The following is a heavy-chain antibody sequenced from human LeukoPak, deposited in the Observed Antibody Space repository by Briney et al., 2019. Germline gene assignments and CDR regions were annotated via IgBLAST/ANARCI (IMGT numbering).Heavy chain of an antibody. CDR1: GFSFSSYS. CDR2: ISSSNSFI. J-gene: IGHJ4*02. Sequence: GGSLRLSCAASGFSFSSYSMNWVRQAPGKGLEWVSSISSSNSFIYYADSVKGRFTISRDNTENSLYLQMNSLRAEDTAVYYCARDGGYSYGSDYWGQGTLVTVSS. D-gene: IGHD5-18*01. CDR3: ARDGGYSYGSDY. V-gene: IGHV3-21*01.